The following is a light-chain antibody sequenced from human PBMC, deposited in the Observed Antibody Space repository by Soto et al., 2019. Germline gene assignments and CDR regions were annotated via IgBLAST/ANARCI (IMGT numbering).Light chain of an antibody. Sequence: DIQMTQSPSTLSASVGDRVTITCRASQSISSWLAWYQQKPGKAPKLVIYKASSLHSGVPSRFSGSASGTEFTLTITGLQPDDFATYYCQQYNSYSRTFGGGTKVEIK. CDR1: QSISSW. V-gene: IGKV1-5*03. J-gene: IGKJ4*01. CDR3: QQYNSYSRT. CDR2: KAS.